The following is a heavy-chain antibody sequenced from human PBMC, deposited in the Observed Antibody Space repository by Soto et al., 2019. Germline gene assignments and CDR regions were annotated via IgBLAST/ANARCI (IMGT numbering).Heavy chain of an antibody. CDR2: ISSSSSYT. CDR3: ARGGRDTANAFDI. Sequence: QVQLVESGGGLVKPGGSLRLSCAASGFTFSDYYMSWIRQAPGKGLEWVSYISSSSSYTNYADSVKGRFTISRDNAKNALYLQMNSLRAEDTAVYYCARGGRDTANAFDIWGQGTMVTVSS. CDR1: GFTFSDYY. V-gene: IGHV3-11*05. J-gene: IGHJ3*02. D-gene: IGHD3-16*01.